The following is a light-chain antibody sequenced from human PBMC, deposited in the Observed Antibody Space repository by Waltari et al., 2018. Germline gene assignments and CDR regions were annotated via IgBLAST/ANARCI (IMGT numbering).Light chain of an antibody. J-gene: IGKJ2*03. Sequence: DVVMTQSPLSLPITPGQPASISCRSSQSLVHSNGKTYLSWYQQKPGQPPRRLIYEVSNQDSGVPDRFSGSGAGTDFTLKISRVEAEDVGVYYCGQGTHLPYSFGQGTKVEIK. CDR1: QSLVHSNGKTY. CDR3: GQGTHLPYS. V-gene: IGKV2-30*02. CDR2: EVS.